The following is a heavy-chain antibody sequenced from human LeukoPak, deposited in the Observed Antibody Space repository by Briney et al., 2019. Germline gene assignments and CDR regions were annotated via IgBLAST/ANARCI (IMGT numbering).Heavy chain of an antibody. CDR3: ASLLIAAAGFDY. Sequence: GGSLRLSCAASGFTFSSYGMHWVRQAPGKGLEWVAVISYDGSNKYYADSVKGRFTISRDNSKNTLYLQMDSLRAEDTAVYYCASLLIAAAGFDYWGQGTLVTVSS. D-gene: IGHD6-13*01. CDR1: GFTFSSYG. V-gene: IGHV3-30*03. CDR2: ISYDGSNK. J-gene: IGHJ4*02.